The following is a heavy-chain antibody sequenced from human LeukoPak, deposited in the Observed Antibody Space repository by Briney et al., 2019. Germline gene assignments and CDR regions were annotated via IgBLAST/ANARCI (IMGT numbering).Heavy chain of an antibody. CDR3: ARERGWRGRLSRHHYHYMDV. D-gene: IGHD3-10*01. CDR1: GGSISSGGYY. J-gene: IGHJ6*03. Sequence: SETLSLTCTVSGGSISSGGYYWSWIRQPAGKGLEWIGRIYTSGSTNYNPSLKSRVTISVDTSKNQFSLKLSSVTAADTAVYYCARERGWRGRLSRHHYHYMDVWGKGTTVTVSS. V-gene: IGHV4-61*02. CDR2: IYTSGST.